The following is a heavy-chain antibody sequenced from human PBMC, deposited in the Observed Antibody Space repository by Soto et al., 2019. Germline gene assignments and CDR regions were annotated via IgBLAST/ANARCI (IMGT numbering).Heavy chain of an antibody. J-gene: IGHJ6*02. CDR3: ARQHPLLRLLEWLLSPGGMDV. CDR2: ISFDGSNK. CDR1: AFTFSSYA. Sequence: GGCLRFSCAASAFTFSSYAMHWVRQAPYKGLDWDAVISFDGSNKYYADSVKCRFTISIDNSKNTLYLQINSLRAEDTAVYYCARQHPLLRLLEWLLSPGGMDVWGQETTVTVSS. D-gene: IGHD3-3*01. V-gene: IGHV3-30-3*01.